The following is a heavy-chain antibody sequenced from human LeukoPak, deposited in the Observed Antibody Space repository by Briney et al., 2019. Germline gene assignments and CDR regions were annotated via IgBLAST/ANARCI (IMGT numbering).Heavy chain of an antibody. D-gene: IGHD1-26*01. J-gene: IGHJ4*02. CDR2: ISSSSSTI. Sequence: GGSLRLSCAASGFTFSSYSMNWVRQAPGKGLEWVSYISSSSSTIYYADSVKGRFTISRDNAKNSLYLQMNGLRAEDTAVYYCARDAKSGSYYPFDYWGQGTLVTVSS. CDR1: GFTFSSYS. CDR3: ARDAKSGSYYPFDY. V-gene: IGHV3-48*04.